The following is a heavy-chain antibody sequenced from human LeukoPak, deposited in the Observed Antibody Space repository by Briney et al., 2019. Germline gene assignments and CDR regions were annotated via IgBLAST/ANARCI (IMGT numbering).Heavy chain of an antibody. J-gene: IGHJ2*01. CDR3: ARAVYCSGGGCFWYFDL. CDR1: GISFSNYS. Sequence: GGSLRLSCAASGISFSNYSMNWVRQAPGKGLEWVSLISSSSRFIYYGDSVKGRFTISRDNAKKSLYLQMNSLRAEDTAVYYCARAVYCSGGGCFWYFDLWGRGTLVTVSS. CDR2: ISSSSRFI. D-gene: IGHD2-15*01. V-gene: IGHV3-21*01.